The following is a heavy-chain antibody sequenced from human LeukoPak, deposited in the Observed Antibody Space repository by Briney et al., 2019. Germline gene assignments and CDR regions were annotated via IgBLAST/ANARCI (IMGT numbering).Heavy chain of an antibody. Sequence: PGGSLRLSCAASGFTFSSYAMHWVRQAPGKGLEWVAVISYDGSNKYYADSVKGRFTISRDDSKNTLYLQMNSLRAEDTAIYYCAKEYTGTFSPFPSYFDNWGQGTLVTVSS. CDR3: AKEYTGTFSPFPSYFDN. V-gene: IGHV3-30*04. CDR2: ISYDGSNK. J-gene: IGHJ4*02. D-gene: IGHD1-26*01. CDR1: GFTFSSYA.